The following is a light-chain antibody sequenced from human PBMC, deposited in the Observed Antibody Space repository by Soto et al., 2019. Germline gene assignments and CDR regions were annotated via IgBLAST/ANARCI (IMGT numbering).Light chain of an antibody. V-gene: IGLV2-23*02. CDR1: SSDVATYNL. CDR3: CSRV. Sequence: QSALTQPASVSGSPGQSITISCTGTSSDVATYNLVSWYQRRPGTAPQLIISEVTKRPAGVSTRFSGSQSGNTASLTISGLQADDEADYYCCSRVFGGGTKVTVL. J-gene: IGLJ3*02. CDR2: EVT.